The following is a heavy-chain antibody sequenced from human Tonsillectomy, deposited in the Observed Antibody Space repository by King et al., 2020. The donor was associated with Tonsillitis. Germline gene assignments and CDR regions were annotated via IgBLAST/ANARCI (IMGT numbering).Heavy chain of an antibody. CDR3: AREGRGYSSSSSFDY. D-gene: IGHD6-6*01. V-gene: IGHV3-7*01. CDR2: INQEGSEK. CDR1: GFTFSSYW. J-gene: IGHJ4*02. Sequence: VQLVESGGGLVQPGGSLRPSFAASGFTFSSYWMSWVRQAPGKVLEWLANINQEGSEKYYVDFVKGRFTIYRDNAKNSLYLQMNSLRAHDTAVYYCAREGRGYSSSSSFDYWGQGSLVTVSS.